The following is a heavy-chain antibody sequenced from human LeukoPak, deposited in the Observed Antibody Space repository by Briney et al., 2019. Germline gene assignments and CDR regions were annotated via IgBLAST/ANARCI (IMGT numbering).Heavy chain of an antibody. V-gene: IGHV3-7*01. Sequence: GGSLRLSCAASGFTFSSHWMTWIRQAPGKGLEWVASIKKDVDEKYYVDSVKGRFTISRDNAKNSLYLQMNSLRAEDTAVYYCATGQITFGGVIAYWGQGTLVTVSS. D-gene: IGHD3-16*02. CDR2: IKKDVDEK. J-gene: IGHJ4*02. CDR1: GFTFSSHW. CDR3: ATGQITFGGVIAY.